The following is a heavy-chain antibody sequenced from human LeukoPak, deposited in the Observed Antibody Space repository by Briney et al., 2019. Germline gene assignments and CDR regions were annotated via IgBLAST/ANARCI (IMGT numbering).Heavy chain of an antibody. J-gene: IGHJ1*01. CDR1: GGTLNSYA. CDR3: ARGWDCDTTNCYLLQD. CDR2: TIAIFGTP. V-gene: IGHV1-69*05. D-gene: IGHD2-2*01. Sequence: GASVKVSCKASGGTLNSYAFSWVRQAPGQGLEWMGGTIAIFGTPNYAQRFQDRVSITKDESTNTVYMELSNLRSDDTAVYYCARGWDCDTTNCYLLQDWGQGTLVTVSS.